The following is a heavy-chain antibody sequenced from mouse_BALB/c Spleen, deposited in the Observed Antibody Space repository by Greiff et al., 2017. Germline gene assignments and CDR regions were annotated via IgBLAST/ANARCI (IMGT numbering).Heavy chain of an antibody. CDR2: ISYSGST. V-gene: IGHV3-8*02. Sequence: EVKLMESGPSLVKPSQTLSLTCSVTGDSITSGYWNWIRKFPGNKLEYMGYISYSGSTYYNPSLKSRISITRDTSKNQYYLQLNSVTTEDTATYYCARSTPFTNWFAYWGQGTLVTVSA. CDR3: ARSTPFTNWFAY. J-gene: IGHJ3*01. D-gene: IGHD2-12*01. CDR1: GDSITSGY.